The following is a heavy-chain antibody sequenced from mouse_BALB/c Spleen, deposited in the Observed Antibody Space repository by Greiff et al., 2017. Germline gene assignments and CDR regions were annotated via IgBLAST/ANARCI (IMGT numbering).Heavy chain of an antibody. CDR3: AIRNQALAY. V-gene: IGHV5-9-4*01. J-gene: IGHJ3*01. D-gene: IGHD1-1*01. CDR1: GFTFSSYA. CDR2: ISSGGSYT. Sequence: DVHLVESGGGLVKPGGSLKLSCAASGFTFSSYAMSWVRQSPEKRLEWVAEISSGGSYTYYPDTVTGRFTISRDNAKNTLYLEMSSLRSEDTAMYYCAIRNQALAYWGQGTLVTVSA.